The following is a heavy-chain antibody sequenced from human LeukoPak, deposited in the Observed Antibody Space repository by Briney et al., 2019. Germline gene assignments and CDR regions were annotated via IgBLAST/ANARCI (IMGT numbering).Heavy chain of an antibody. Sequence: SETLTLTCTVSGGSISSYYWSWIRQPAGKGLEWIGRIYTSGSTNHNPSLTSRVTMSVDTSKNQFSLNLSSVTAADTAVYYCAKDYSSSWYPYYFDYWGQGTLVTVSS. D-gene: IGHD6-13*01. CDR3: AKDYSSSWYPYYFDY. CDR1: GGSISSYY. V-gene: IGHV4-4*07. CDR2: IYTSGST. J-gene: IGHJ4*02.